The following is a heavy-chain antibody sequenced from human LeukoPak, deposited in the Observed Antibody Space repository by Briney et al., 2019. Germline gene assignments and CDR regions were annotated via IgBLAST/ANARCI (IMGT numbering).Heavy chain of an antibody. CDR3: ARDQRVYYGSGSYSSSDY. V-gene: IGHV3-66*01. Sequence: GGSLRLSCAASGFTVSSNYMSWVRQAPGKGLEWVSVIYSGGSTYYADSVKGRFTISRDNSKNTLYLQMNSLRAEDTAVYYCARDQRVYYGSGSYSSSDYWGQGTPVTVSS. D-gene: IGHD3-10*01. CDR1: GFTVSSNY. J-gene: IGHJ4*02. CDR2: IYSGGST.